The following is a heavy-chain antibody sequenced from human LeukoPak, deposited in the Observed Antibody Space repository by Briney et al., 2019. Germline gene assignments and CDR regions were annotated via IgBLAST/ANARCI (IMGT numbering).Heavy chain of an antibody. Sequence: PSETLSLTCTVSGGSISSHYGSWIRQPPGKGLELIGYIYCSGSTTYNPALKSRVTISVDTSKNQFSLKLRSVTAADTAVYYCARDRGGYGDYVYWYFDLWGRGTLVTVSS. D-gene: IGHD4-17*01. J-gene: IGHJ2*01. CDR3: ARDRGGYGDYVYWYFDL. CDR2: IYCSGST. CDR1: GGSISSHY. V-gene: IGHV4-59*11.